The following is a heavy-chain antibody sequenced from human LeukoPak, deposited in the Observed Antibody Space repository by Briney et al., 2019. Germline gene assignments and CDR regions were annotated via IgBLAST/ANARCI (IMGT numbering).Heavy chain of an antibody. CDR2: IYYSGST. CDR3: ARAQRDILTGYTQDLRLYYFDL. V-gene: IGHV4-31*03. D-gene: IGHD3-9*01. J-gene: IGHJ4*02. Sequence: SETLSLTCTVSGGSISSGGYYWSWIRQYPGKGLEWIGYIYYSGSTYYNPSLKSRVTILVDTSKNQFSLNLSSVTAADTAVYFCARAQRDILTGYTQDLRLYYFDLWDQGTLVTVSS. CDR1: GGSISSGGYY.